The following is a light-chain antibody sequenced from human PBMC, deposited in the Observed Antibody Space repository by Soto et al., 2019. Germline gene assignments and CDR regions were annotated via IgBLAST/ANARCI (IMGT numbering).Light chain of an antibody. V-gene: IGKV3-20*01. CDR1: RYLTSNY. CDR3: QQYGSSPPYT. Sequence: EIVLTQSPDNLSLSPGEGATLSCRTSRYLTSNYLAWYQHKPAQAPRLLIYGASNRATGIPDRFSGSGSGILFTLTISRLEPEDFAVYYCQQYGSSPPYTFGQGTKLEMK. J-gene: IGKJ2*01. CDR2: GAS.